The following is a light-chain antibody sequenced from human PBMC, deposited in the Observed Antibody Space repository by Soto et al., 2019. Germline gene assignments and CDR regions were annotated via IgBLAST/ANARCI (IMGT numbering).Light chain of an antibody. Sequence: QSALTQPASVSGSPGQSITISCTGTSSDVGSYNLVSWYQQHPGKAPKLMIYEVNKLPSGVSNRFSGSKSGNTASLTISGLQAEDEADYYCCSYAGSSTYVFGTGTKVTVL. CDR1: SSDVGSYNL. CDR3: CSYAGSSTYV. CDR2: EVN. V-gene: IGLV2-23*02. J-gene: IGLJ1*01.